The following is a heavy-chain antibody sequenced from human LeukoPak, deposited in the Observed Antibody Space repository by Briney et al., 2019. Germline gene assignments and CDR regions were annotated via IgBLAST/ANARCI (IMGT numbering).Heavy chain of an antibody. CDR1: GFTFSSYS. Sequence: GGSLRLSCAASGFTFSSYSMNWVRQAPGKGLEWVSSISSSSSYIYYADSVKGRFAISRDNAKNSLYLQMNSLRAEDTAVYYCARDSSFDFDYWGQGTLVTVSS. CDR2: ISSSSSYI. J-gene: IGHJ4*02. D-gene: IGHD6-6*01. CDR3: ARDSSFDFDY. V-gene: IGHV3-21*01.